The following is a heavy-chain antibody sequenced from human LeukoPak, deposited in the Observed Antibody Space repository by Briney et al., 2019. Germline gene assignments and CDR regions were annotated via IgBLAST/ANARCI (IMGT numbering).Heavy chain of an antibody. D-gene: IGHD2-2*01. J-gene: IGHJ6*02. Sequence: SVKVSCKASGGTFRSYGLNWVRQAPGQGLEWMGGIIPILGAAKYAQKLQGRVTITADESTSTAYMELSSLRSEDTAVYYCARGLYCSSSTSCYDYGMDVWGQGTTVTVSS. CDR2: IIPILGAA. V-gene: IGHV1-69*13. CDR3: ARGLYCSSSTSCYDYGMDV. CDR1: GGTFRSYG.